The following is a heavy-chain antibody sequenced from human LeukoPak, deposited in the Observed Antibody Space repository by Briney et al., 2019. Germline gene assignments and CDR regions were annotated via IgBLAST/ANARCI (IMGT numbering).Heavy chain of an antibody. V-gene: IGHV4-34*01. CDR3: AREGGTYYDFWSGLTTQALYMDV. J-gene: IGHJ6*03. D-gene: IGHD3-3*01. CDR1: GGSIRSYD. Sequence: SETLSLTCTVSGGSIRSYDWSWIRQPPGKGLEWIGEINHSGSTNYNPSLKSRVTISVDTSKNQFSLKLSSVTAADTAVYYCAREGGTYYDFWSGLTTQALYMDVWGKGTTVTVSS. CDR2: INHSGST.